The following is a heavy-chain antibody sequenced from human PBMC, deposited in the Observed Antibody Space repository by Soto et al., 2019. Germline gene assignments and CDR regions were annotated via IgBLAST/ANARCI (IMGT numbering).Heavy chain of an antibody. D-gene: IGHD2-21*01. V-gene: IGHV4-4*07. CDR3: ARDPINGSIDY. CDR1: VDSISSYY. Sequence: SATLSLTCTVSVDSISSYYCTWIRQPAGKGLEWIGRIYSSGSTNYNPSLKSRVTMSVDTSKNQFSLKLSSVTAADTAVYYCARDPINGSIDYWGQGTLVTVSS. J-gene: IGHJ4*02. CDR2: IYSSGST.